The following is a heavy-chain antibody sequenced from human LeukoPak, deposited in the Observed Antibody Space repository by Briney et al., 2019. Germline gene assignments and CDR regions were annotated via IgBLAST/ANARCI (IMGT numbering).Heavy chain of an antibody. CDR3: ARGGNYGSGTYTAFDY. Sequence: ASLKVSCKAAGYTFTGYYIHWVRQAPGQGLQWMGWINPNSGDTHFTQNFQGRVIMTTDTSITTDYMELSRLRSDDTAVYYCARGGNYGSGTYTAFDYWGQGALVTVCS. J-gene: IGHJ4*02. CDR1: GYTFTGYY. CDR2: INPNSGDT. V-gene: IGHV1-2*02. D-gene: IGHD3-10*01.